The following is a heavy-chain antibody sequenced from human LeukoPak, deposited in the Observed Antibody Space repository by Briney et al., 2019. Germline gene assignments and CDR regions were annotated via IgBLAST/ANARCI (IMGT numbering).Heavy chain of an antibody. CDR3: ARVRHDHDDSSGYYYAFLKGFHGWYFDL. J-gene: IGHJ2*01. CDR1: GFTFIASS. Sequence: GGSLRLSCAASGFTFIASSMNWVRQPPGKGLEWVSSISTSGSYIYFADSVKGRFTISRDNAKNSLYLQMNSLRAEDTAVYYCARVRHDHDDSSGYYYAFLKGFHGWYFDLWGRGTLVTVSS. V-gene: IGHV3-21*01. D-gene: IGHD3-22*01. CDR2: ISTSGSYI.